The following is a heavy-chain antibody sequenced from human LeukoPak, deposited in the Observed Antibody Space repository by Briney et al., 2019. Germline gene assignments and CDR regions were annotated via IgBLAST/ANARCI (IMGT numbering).Heavy chain of an antibody. D-gene: IGHD3-22*01. CDR2: IKTSGGST. V-gene: IGHV1-46*01. J-gene: IGHJ6*02. CDR3: ARDPYYYDSSGYYYYGRDV. CDR1: GYTLTIYY. Sequence: ASVKVSSKASGYTLTIYYMYWVRQAPEQGLEWMGIIKTSGGSTRYAQKFQGRGNMTRDTSTSTVYMELSSLRSEDTAVYYCARDPYYYDSSGYYYYGRDVWGQGTTVTVSS.